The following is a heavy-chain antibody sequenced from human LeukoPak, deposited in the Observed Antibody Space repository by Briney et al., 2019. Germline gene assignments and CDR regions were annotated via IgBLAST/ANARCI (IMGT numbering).Heavy chain of an antibody. CDR2: INHSGST. D-gene: IGHD5-12*01. CDR1: GGSISSSTYY. Sequence: SETLSLTCTVSGGSISSSTYYWGWIRQPPGKGLGWIGEINHSGSTNYNPSLKSRVTISVDTSKNQFSLKLSSVTAADTAVYYCARGRYSGYPFHFRPENRDSLGYWGQGTLVTVSS. J-gene: IGHJ4*02. CDR3: ARGRYSGYPFHFRPENRDSLGY. V-gene: IGHV4-39*07.